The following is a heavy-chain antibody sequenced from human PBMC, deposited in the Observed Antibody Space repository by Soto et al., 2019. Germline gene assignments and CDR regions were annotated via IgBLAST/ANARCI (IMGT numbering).Heavy chain of an antibody. V-gene: IGHV1-3*01. CDR3: AIDLGYCSSTSCYDYYYYYMDV. J-gene: IGHJ6*03. D-gene: IGHD2-2*01. CDR2: INAVNGNT. CDR1: GYTFTDYT. Sequence: ASVKVSCKASGYTFTDYTMHWVRQAPGQRLEWMGWINAVNGNTKYSQKFQGRVTITRDTSASTAYMELSSLRSEDTAVYYCAIDLGYCSSTSCYDYYYYYMDVWGKGTTVTVSS.